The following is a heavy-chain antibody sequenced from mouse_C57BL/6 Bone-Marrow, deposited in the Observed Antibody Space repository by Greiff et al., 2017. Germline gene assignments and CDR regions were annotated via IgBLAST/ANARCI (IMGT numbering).Heavy chain of an antibody. CDR2: IGSGGST. Sequence: QVQLKESGPGLVQPSQSLSITCTVSGFSLTSYGVHWVRQSPGKGLEWLGVIGSGGSTDYNAAFISRLSISKDNSKSQVFFKMNSLQADDTAIYCCARLYDWYFDVWGTGTTVTVSS. D-gene: IGHD1-1*01. CDR1: GFSLTSYG. CDR3: ARLYDWYFDV. V-gene: IGHV2-2*01. J-gene: IGHJ1*03.